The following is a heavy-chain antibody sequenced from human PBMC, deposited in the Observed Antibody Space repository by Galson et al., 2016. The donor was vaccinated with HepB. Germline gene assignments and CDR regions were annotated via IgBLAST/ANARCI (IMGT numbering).Heavy chain of an antibody. V-gene: IGHV4-4*07. CDR1: GGSLSTNYY. D-gene: IGHD5-18*01. Sequence: SETLSLTCVVSGGSLSTNYYWGWIRQPPGRGLEWIGRICTSGNTNYNPSLKSRVTISVDTSKNQFSLKLSSVTAADTAVYYCAREGPPGNSYGHDCWGQGTLVTVSS. CDR2: ICTSGNT. CDR3: AREGPPGNSYGHDC. J-gene: IGHJ4*02.